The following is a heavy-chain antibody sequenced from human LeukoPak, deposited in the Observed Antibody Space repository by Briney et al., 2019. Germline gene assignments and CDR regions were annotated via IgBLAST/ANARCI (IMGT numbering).Heavy chain of an antibody. D-gene: IGHD3-22*01. Sequence: SVKVSCKASGGTFSSYAISWVRQAPGQGLEWVGRIIPILGIANYAQKFQGRVTITADKSTSTAYMELSSLRSEDTAVYYCARDSGAYYYDSSGYYPPDYWGQGTLVTVSS. CDR1: GGTFSSYA. CDR2: IIPILGIA. V-gene: IGHV1-69*04. J-gene: IGHJ4*02. CDR3: ARDSGAYYYDSSGYYPPDY.